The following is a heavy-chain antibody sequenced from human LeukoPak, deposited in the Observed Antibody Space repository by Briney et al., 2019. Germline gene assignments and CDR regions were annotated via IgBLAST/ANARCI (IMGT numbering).Heavy chain of an antibody. CDR2: ISSGSDYI. CDR3: ARSTSPRSSVEY. CDR1: GFTFSSYS. D-gene: IGHD6-6*01. V-gene: IGHV3-21*01. Sequence: GGSLRLSCAASGFTFSSYSMNWIRQAPGKGLEGVSSISSGSDYIYHADSVKGRLTIPRDNAKNSLYLQMNSLTADDTAVYYCARSTSPRSSVEYWGQGTLVTVSS. J-gene: IGHJ4*02.